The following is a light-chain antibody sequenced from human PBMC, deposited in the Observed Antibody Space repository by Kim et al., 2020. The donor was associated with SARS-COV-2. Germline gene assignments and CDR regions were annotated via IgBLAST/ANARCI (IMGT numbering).Light chain of an antibody. Sequence: DVVLTQSPLSLPVTLGQPASISCRSSQSLVYSDGNTYLNWFQQRPGQSPRRLIYKVFNRDSGVPDRFSGSGSGTDFTLKISRVEAEDVGVYYCMQGTRWPWTFGQGTKVKIK. V-gene: IGKV2-30*01. CDR2: KVF. CDR1: QSLVYSDGNTY. J-gene: IGKJ1*01. CDR3: MQGTRWPWT.